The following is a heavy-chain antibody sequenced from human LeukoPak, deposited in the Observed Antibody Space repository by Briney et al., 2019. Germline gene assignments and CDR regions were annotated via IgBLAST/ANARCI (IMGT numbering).Heavy chain of an antibody. CDR1: GFTFSSYR. CDR3: ARSIAARRSWFDP. CDR2: ISSSSSYI. D-gene: IGHD6-6*01. V-gene: IGHV3-21*01. Sequence: GGSLRLSCAASGFTFSSYRMNWVRQAQGKGLEWVSSISSSSSYIYYADSVKGRFTISRDNAKNSLYLQMNSLRAEDTAVYYCARSIAARRSWFDPWGQGTLVTVSS. J-gene: IGHJ5*02.